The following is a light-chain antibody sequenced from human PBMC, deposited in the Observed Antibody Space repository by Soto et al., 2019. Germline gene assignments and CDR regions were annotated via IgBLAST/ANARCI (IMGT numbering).Light chain of an antibody. CDR1: QSVSSNY. J-gene: IGKJ1*01. V-gene: IGKV3-20*01. CDR3: QHYGSSPWT. Sequence: EIVLTQSPGTLSLSPGERATLSCRASQSVSSNYLAWYQQKPGQAPSLLIYASSRATGIPDRFSGSGSGTDFTLTISRLEPEDFAVYYCQHYGSSPWTFGQGTKVEIK. CDR2: AS.